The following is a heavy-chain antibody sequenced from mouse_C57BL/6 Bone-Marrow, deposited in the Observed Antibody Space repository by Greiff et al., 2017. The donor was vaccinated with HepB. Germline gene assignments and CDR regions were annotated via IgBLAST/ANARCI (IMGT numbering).Heavy chain of an antibody. CDR2: IDPEDGET. D-gene: IGHD1-1*01. CDR3: ARAPNYGSSFQLAWFAY. V-gene: IGHV14-2*01. J-gene: IGHJ3*01. Sequence: EVKVEESGAELVKPGASVKLSCTASGFNIKDYYMHWVKQRTEQGLEWIGRIDPEDGETKYAPKFQGKATITADTSSNTAYLQLSSLTSEDTAVYYCARAPNYGSSFQLAWFAYWGQGTLVTVSA. CDR1: GFNIKDYY.